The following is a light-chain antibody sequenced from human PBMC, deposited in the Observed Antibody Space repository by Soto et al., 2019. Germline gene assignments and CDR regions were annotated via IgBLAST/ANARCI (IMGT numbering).Light chain of an antibody. Sequence: EIVMTQSPATLSVSPGERAPLSCRASQSVSSNFAWYQQKPGQAPRLLIYGAATRATGIPARFSGSGSGTEFTLTISSLQSEDFAVYYCQQYNNWPPITFGQGTRLEIK. CDR3: QQYNNWPPIT. J-gene: IGKJ5*01. CDR2: GAA. CDR1: QSVSSN. V-gene: IGKV3-15*01.